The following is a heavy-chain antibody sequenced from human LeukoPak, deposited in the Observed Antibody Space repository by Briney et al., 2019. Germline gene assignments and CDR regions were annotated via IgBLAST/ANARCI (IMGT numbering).Heavy chain of an antibody. CDR3: ARFAGANYFDY. D-gene: IGHD1-26*01. CDR1: GFTFSYHW. J-gene: IGHJ4*02. V-gene: IGHV3-7*03. Sequence: GGSLRLSCAASGFTFSYHWMTWVRQAPGKGLEWVANIKNDGTVKNYVDSVKGRFTISRDNAKNSLYLQMNSLRAEDTAVYYCARFAGANYFDYWGQGTLVTVSS. CDR2: IKNDGTVK.